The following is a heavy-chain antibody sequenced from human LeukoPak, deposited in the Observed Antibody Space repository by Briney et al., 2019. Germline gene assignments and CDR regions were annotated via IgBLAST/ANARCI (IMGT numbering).Heavy chain of an antibody. J-gene: IGHJ4*02. V-gene: IGHV4-34*01. CDR3: ARGLRHIAVAGNYFDY. D-gene: IGHD6-19*01. CDR2: INHSGST. CDR1: GGSFSGYY. Sequence: SETLSLTCAVYGGSFSGYYWSWIRQPPGKGLEWIGEINHSGSTNYNPSLKSRVTISVDTSKNQFSLKPSSVTTADTAVYYCARGLRHIAVAGNYFDYWGQGTLVTVSS.